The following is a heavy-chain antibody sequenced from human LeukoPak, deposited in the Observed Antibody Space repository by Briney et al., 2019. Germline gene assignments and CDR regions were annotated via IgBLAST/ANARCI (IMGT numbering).Heavy chain of an antibody. CDR1: GGSISSYY. D-gene: IGHD3-16*01. CDR3: ATGFGAVNRGPSFDY. CDR2: IYYSGST. J-gene: IGHJ4*02. Sequence: SETLSLTCTVSGGSISSYYWSWIRQPPGKGLEWIGYIYYSGSTNYNPSLKSRVTISVDTSKNQFSLKLSSMTAADTAVYYCATGFGAVNRGPSFDYWGQGTLVTASS. V-gene: IGHV4-59*01.